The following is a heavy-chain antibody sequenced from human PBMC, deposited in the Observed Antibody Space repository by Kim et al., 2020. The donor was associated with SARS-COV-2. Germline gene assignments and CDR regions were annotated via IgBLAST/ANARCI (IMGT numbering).Heavy chain of an antibody. CDR2: IYYSGST. CDR1: GGSISSYY. CDR3: ARFRYSPGFDI. D-gene: IGHD3-9*01. J-gene: IGHJ3*02. V-gene: IGHV4-59*01. Sequence: SETLSLTCTVSGGSISSYYWSWIRQPPGKGLEWIGYIYYSGSTNYNPSLKSRVTISVDTSKNQFSLKLSSVTAADTAVYYCARFRYSPGFDIWGQGTMVTVSS.